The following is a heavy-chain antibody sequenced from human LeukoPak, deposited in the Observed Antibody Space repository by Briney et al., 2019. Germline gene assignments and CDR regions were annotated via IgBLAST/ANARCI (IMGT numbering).Heavy chain of an antibody. D-gene: IGHD1-7*01. CDR1: GFTFSSYS. CDR2: ISISSSTI. J-gene: IGHJ5*02. Sequence: GGSLRLSCAASGFTFSSYSMNWVRQAPGKGLEWVSYISISSSTIYYADSVKGRFTISRDNAKNSLYLQMDSLRAGDTAVYYCAREAITGTFGFDPWGQGTLVTVSS. CDR3: AREAITGTFGFDP. V-gene: IGHV3-48*01.